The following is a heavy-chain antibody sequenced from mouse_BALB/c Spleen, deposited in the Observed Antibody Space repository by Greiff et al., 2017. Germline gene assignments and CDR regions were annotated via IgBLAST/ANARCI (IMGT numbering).Heavy chain of an antibody. J-gene: IGHJ2*01. D-gene: IGHD2-14*01. CDR1: GYTFTSYW. Sequence: VKQSCKASGYTFTSYWMNWVKQRPGQGLEWIGMIDPSDSETHYNQMFKDKATLTVDKSSSTAYMQLSSLTSEDSAVYYCAREGTYYRYAHYWGQGTTLTVSS. CDR2: IDPSDSET. V-gene: IGHV1-61*01. CDR3: AREGTYYRYAHY.